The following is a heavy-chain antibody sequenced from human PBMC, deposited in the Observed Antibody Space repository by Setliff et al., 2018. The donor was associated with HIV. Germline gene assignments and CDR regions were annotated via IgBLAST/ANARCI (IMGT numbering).Heavy chain of an antibody. CDR2: ISSSSSYI. V-gene: IGHV3-21*01. D-gene: IGHD3-3*01. Sequence: GGSLRLSCAASGFTFSNYYMNWVRQAPGKGLEWVSSISSSSSYIYYADSVKGRFTISRDNAKNSLYLQMNSLRAEDTAVYYCASYYDFWSGYSAVYFDYWGQGTLVTVSS. J-gene: IGHJ4*02. CDR3: ASYYDFWSGYSAVYFDY. CDR1: GFTFSNYY.